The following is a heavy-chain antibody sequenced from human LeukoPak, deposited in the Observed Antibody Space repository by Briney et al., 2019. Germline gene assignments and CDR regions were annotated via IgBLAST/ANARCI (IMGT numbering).Heavy chain of an antibody. V-gene: IGHV4-34*01. D-gene: IGHD2-21*02. J-gene: IGHJ4*02. CDR2: INHSGST. CDR3: ARSTAWYFDY. Sequence: LDWIGEINHSGSTNYNPSLKSRVTISVDTSKNQFSLKLSSVTAADTAVYYCARSTAWYFDYWGQGTLVTVSS.